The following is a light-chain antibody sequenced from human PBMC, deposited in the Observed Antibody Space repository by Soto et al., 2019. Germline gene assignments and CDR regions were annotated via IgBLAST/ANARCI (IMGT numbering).Light chain of an antibody. V-gene: IGLV2-8*01. J-gene: IGLJ1*01. CDR3: SSYAGSNNSYV. CDR1: SSDVGGYNY. Sequence: QSALTQPPSASGSPGQSVTISCTGTSSDVGGYNYVSWYQQHPGKAPKLMIYEVSKRPSGVPDRFSGSKSGNTASLTVSGLQAEYEADYYCSSYAGSNNSYVFGTGTKVTVL. CDR2: EVS.